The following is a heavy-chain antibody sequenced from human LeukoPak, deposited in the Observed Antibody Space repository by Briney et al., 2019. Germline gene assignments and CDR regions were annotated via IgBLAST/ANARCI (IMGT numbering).Heavy chain of an antibody. CDR2: IIPILGIA. Sequence: ASVKVSCKASGYTFTSYGISWVRQAPGQGLEWMGRIIPILGIANYAQKFQGRVTITADKSTSTAYMELSSLRSEDTAVYYCAREGEYYYDSTFFDYWGQGTLVTVSS. CDR3: AREGEYYYDSTFFDY. CDR1: GYTFTSYG. J-gene: IGHJ4*02. V-gene: IGHV1-69*04. D-gene: IGHD3-22*01.